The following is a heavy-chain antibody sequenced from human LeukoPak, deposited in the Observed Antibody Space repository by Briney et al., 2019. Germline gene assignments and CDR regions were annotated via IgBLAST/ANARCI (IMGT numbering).Heavy chain of an antibody. D-gene: IGHD3-16*02. V-gene: IGHV4-34*01. Sequence: PSETLSLTCAVYGGSFSGYYWSWIRQPPGKGLEWIGEINHSGSTNYNPSLKSRVTISVDTSKNQFSLKLSSVTAADTAVYYCARHANPWGSYPDYWGQGTLVTVSS. J-gene: IGHJ4*02. CDR3: ARHANPWGSYPDY. CDR1: GGSFSGYY. CDR2: INHSGST.